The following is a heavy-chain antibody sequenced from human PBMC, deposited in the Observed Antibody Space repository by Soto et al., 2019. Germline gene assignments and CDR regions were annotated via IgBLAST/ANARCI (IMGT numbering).Heavy chain of an antibody. CDR2: IQEDGSES. CDR3: ARGRAVAV. Sequence: EVQLVESGGGLVQPGGSLRLSCVASGFTFSNYCVTWIRQPPGKGLEWVANIQEDGSESHYVDSVRGRFTISRDNARNSLFLEMNSLRVEDTGIYYCARGRAVAVWGQGTLVIVSS. D-gene: IGHD6-19*01. CDR1: GFTFSNYC. J-gene: IGHJ4*02. V-gene: IGHV3-7*02.